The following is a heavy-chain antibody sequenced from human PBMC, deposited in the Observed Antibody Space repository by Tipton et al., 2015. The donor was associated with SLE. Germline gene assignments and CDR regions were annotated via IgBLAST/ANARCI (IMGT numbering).Heavy chain of an antibody. CDR2: KYYSGGT. CDR3: AKTHLNDYYFDS. V-gene: IGHV4-59*03. J-gene: IGHJ4*02. CDR1: NGSIGSDY. D-gene: IGHD3-3*01. Sequence: TLSLTCSVSNGSIGSDYWTWIRQPPGKGLEWIGYKYYSGGTNSNPSLRSRVTISIDMSKNQFSLTLSSVTAADTAVYYCAKTHLNDYYFDSWGQGSLVTVSS.